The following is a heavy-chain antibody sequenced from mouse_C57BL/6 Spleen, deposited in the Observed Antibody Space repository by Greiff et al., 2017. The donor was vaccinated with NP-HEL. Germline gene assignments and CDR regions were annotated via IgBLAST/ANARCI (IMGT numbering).Heavy chain of an antibody. CDR3: ARLYYSNDYAMDY. J-gene: IGHJ4*01. V-gene: IGHV5-17*01. CDR1: GFTFSDYG. Sequence: EVQLQESGGGLVKPGGSLKLSCAASGFTFSDYGMHWVRQAPEKGLEWVAYISSGSSTIYYADTVKGRFTISRDNAKNTLFLQMTSLRSEDTAMYYCARLYYSNDYAMDYWGQGTSVTVSS. CDR2: ISSGSSTI. D-gene: IGHD2-5*01.